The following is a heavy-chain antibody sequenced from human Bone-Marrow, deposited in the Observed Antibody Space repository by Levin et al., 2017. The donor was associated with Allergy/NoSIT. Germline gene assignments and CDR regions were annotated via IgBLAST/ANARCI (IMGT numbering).Heavy chain of an antibody. V-gene: IGHV3-33*01. D-gene: IGHD6-13*01. J-gene: IGHJ4*02. CDR1: GFTFSSYG. CDR3: AREQHSSWYEPVDY. Sequence: PGGSLRLSCAASGFTFSSYGMHWVRQAPGKGLEWVAVIGYDGSNKYYADSVKGRFTISRDNSKNTLYLQMNRLRAEDTAVYYCAREQHSSWYEPVDYWGQGTLVTVSS. CDR2: IGYDGSNK.